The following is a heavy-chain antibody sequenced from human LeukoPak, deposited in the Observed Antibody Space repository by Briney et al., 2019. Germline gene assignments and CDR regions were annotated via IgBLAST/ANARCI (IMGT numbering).Heavy chain of an antibody. CDR3: ARAPSAGSYSFYYFDY. V-gene: IGHV4-4*07. Sequence: SETLSLTCTVSGGSISSYYWSWIRQPAGKGLEWIGRIYTSGSTNYNPSLKSRVTMSVVTSKNQFSLKLSSVTAADTAVYYCARAPSAGSYSFYYFDYWGQGTLVTVSS. CDR2: IYTSGST. CDR1: GGSISSYY. D-gene: IGHD3-10*01. J-gene: IGHJ4*02.